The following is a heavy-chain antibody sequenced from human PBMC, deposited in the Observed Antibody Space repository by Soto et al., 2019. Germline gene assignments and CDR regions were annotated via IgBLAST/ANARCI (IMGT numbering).Heavy chain of an antibody. D-gene: IGHD1-26*01. CDR1: GFTFSSYG. J-gene: IGHJ4*02. V-gene: IGHV3-33*01. CDR2: IWYDGSNK. Sequence: GGSLRLSCAASGFTFSSYGMHWVRQAPGKGLEWVAVIWYDGSNKYYADSVKGRFTISRDNSKNTLYLQMNSLRAEDTAVYYCARGAFLGSYGAPFDYWGQGTLVTVSS. CDR3: ARGAFLGSYGAPFDY.